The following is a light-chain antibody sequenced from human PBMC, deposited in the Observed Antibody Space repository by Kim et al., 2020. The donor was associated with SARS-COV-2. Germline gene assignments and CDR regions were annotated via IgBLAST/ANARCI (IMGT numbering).Light chain of an antibody. V-gene: IGLV3-21*04. Sequence: SYELTQPPSLSVAPGQTARISCGGNNIGRKVLHWYQQKPGQAPVLVISYDSDRPSGIPERFSGSNSGNTATLTISRVEAGDEADYNSQVWDGITDHPVFGGGTQLTVL. CDR2: YDS. CDR3: QVWDGITDHPV. CDR1: NIGRKV. J-gene: IGLJ2*01.